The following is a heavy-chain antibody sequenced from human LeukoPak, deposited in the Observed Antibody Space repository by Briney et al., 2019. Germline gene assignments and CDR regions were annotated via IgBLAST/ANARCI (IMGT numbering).Heavy chain of an antibody. CDR1: GFTFSSCG. CDR2: IGTTGTDR. J-gene: IGHJ4*02. CDR3: ATETIGRHYDY. Sequence: GGSLRLSCAASGFTFSSCGFNWVRQAPGKGLEWVSSIGTTGTDRYYADSVRGRFTISRGNAKNSMYLQMDSLRDEDTAVYYCATETIGRHYDYWGQGTLLTVSS. V-gene: IGHV3-21*01. D-gene: IGHD1-14*01.